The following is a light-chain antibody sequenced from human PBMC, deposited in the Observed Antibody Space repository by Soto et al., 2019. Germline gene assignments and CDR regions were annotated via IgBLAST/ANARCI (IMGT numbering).Light chain of an antibody. J-gene: IGLJ3*02. Sequence: QSVLTQPASVSGSPGQSITISCTGTSSDVGGYHYVSWYQQHPGKVPKLMIYEVSNRPSGVSNRFSGSKSGNAASLTISGLLAEDEADYYCISYTSSGTLVFGGGTKLTAL. V-gene: IGLV2-14*01. CDR1: SSDVGGYHY. CDR2: EVS. CDR3: ISYTSSGTLV.